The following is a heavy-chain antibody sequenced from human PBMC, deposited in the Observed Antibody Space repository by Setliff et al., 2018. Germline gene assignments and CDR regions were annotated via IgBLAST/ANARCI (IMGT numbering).Heavy chain of an antibody. V-gene: IGHV1-18*01. CDR1: GYTFTSYG. Sequence: ASVKVSCKASGYTFTSYGINWVRQAPGQGLEWMGWNSVYAREFQGRVTMTTDTSTGTADMELRNLRSDDTAVYYCTRDTNIVVVPPHRTAFDIWGQGTMVTVSS. CDR3: TRDTNIVVVPPHRTAFDI. D-gene: IGHD2-2*01. CDR2: NSV. J-gene: IGHJ3*02.